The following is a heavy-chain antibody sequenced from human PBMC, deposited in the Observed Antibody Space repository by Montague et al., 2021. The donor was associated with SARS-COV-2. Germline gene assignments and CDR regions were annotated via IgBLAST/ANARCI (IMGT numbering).Heavy chain of an antibody. J-gene: IGHJ4*02. CDR3: ARGTIWFGELLTLWYFDY. D-gene: IGHD3-10*01. Sequence: SETLSLTCAVSGGSISSSNWWSWVRQPPGKGLEWIGEIYHSGSTNYKPSLKSRVTISVDKSKNQFSLKLSSVTAADTAVYYCARGTIWFGELLTLWYFDYWGQGTLVTVSS. V-gene: IGHV4-4*02. CDR1: GGSISSSNW. CDR2: IYHSGST.